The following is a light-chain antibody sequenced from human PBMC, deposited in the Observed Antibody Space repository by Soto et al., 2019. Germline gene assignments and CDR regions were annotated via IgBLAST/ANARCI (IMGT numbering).Light chain of an antibody. CDR3: QQYNSYWT. V-gene: IGKV1-5*01. Sequence: DIQMTQSPSTLSASVGDRVTITCRASQGISSWLAWYQQKPGKAPKLLIYDASSLEGGVPSRFSASGSGTEFTLTISSLQPDDFATYYCQQYNSYWTFGQGTKV. CDR1: QGISSW. CDR2: DAS. J-gene: IGKJ1*01.